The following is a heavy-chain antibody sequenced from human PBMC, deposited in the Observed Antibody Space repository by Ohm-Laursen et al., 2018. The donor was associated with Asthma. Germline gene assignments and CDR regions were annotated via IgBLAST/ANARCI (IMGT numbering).Heavy chain of an antibody. V-gene: IGHV4-4*02. D-gene: IGHD6-19*01. Sequence: SETLPLTCALSGGYIYNHWWSWVRQPPGKGLEWIAEISHSGAASFNPSLTSRVTISLDKSKTHFSLELTSVTAADTAVYYCARSIGWYSLDLWGQGTLVTVSS. CDR1: GGYIYNHW. J-gene: IGHJ4*02. CDR2: ISHSGAA. CDR3: ARSIGWYSLDL.